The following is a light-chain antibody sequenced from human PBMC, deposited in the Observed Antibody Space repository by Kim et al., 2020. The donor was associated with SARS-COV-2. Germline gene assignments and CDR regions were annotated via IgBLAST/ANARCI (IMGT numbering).Light chain of an antibody. CDR1: QSATSSY. V-gene: IGKV3-20*01. CDR2: GAS. Sequence: SPGERAILSCRASQSATSSYLAWYQQKPGQAPRLLIYGASSRATGIPDRFSGSGSGTDFTLTISRLEPEDSAVYYCQQYGSSPWTFGQGTKVDIK. CDR3: QQYGSSPWT. J-gene: IGKJ1*01.